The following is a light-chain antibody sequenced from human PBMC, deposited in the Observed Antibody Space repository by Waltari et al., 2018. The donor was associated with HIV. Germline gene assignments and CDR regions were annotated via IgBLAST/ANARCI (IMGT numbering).Light chain of an antibody. CDR3: SSFTSRRILV. V-gene: IGLV2-14*03. J-gene: IGLJ2*01. CDR1: SSEIGGYKF. Sequence: QSALTQHASVSGSPGQSITISCTGTSSEIGGYKFVSWYQQHPGKAPKLLIYDVSNRPSWVSERFSGSNSGNTASLPISGLQPEDAADYPCSSFTSRRILVFGGGTKLTL. CDR2: DVS.